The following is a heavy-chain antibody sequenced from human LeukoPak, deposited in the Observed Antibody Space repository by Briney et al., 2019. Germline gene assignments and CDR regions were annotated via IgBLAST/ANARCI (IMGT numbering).Heavy chain of an antibody. D-gene: IGHD1-26*01. CDR3: ARDVRGSYLLRYMDRQIDY. V-gene: IGHV1-8*03. CDR2: MNPNSGNT. Sequence: GASVKVSCKASGYTFTSYDINRVRQATGQGLEWMGWMNPNSGNTGYAQKFQGRVTITRNTSISTAYMELSSLRSEDTAVYYCARDVRGSYLLRYMDRQIDYWGQGTLVTVSS. CDR1: GYTFTSYD. J-gene: IGHJ4*02.